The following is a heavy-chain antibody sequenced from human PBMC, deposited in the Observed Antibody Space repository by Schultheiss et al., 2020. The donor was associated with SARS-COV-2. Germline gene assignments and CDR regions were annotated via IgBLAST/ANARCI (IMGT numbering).Heavy chain of an antibody. V-gene: IGHV5-51*01. Sequence: GESLKISCKGFGDSFTTYWIGWARQMPGKGLEWMGIIYPGDSDTRYSPSFQGQVTISADKSISTAYLQWSSLKASDTAMYYCARRATISTRTGYYYYGMDVWGQGTTVTVSS. CDR1: GDSFTTYW. CDR2: IYPGDSDT. J-gene: IGHJ6*02. D-gene: IGHD5-12*01. CDR3: ARRATISTRTGYYYYGMDV.